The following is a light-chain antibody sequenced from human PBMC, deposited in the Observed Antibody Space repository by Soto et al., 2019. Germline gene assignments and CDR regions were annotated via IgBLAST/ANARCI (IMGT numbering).Light chain of an antibody. Sequence: EILLTQSPGTLSLSPGERATLSCRASQSVSTNLAWYQQKPGQVPSLLIYGASTRASGIPARFSGSGSGTEFTLTIGSMKSEDFAVYYCQQYSSSPSFGQGTRLEIK. J-gene: IGKJ5*01. V-gene: IGKV3-15*01. CDR1: QSVSTN. CDR3: QQYSSSPS. CDR2: GAS.